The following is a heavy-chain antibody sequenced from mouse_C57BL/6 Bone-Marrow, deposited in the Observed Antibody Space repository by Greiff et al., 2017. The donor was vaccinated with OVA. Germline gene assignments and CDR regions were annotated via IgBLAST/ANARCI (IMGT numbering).Heavy chain of an antibody. Sequence: DVKLQESGPGLVKPSQSLSLTCSVTGYSITSGYYWNWIRQFPGNKLEWMGYISYDGSNNYNPSLKNRISITRDTSKNQFFLKLNSVTTEDTATYYCARELVNWYFDVWGTGTTVTVSS. CDR2: ISYDGSN. CDR3: ARELVNWYFDV. J-gene: IGHJ1*03. CDR1: GYSITSGYY. V-gene: IGHV3-6*01. D-gene: IGHD4-1*01.